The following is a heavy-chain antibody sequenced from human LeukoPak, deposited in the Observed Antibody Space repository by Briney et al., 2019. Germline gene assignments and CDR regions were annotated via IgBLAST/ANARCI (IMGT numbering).Heavy chain of an antibody. V-gene: IGHV4-39*01. Sequence: SETLSLTCTVSGGSIDNNDYYWGWIRQPPGKGLEWIGSIYYSGSTYYNPSLKSRVTISVDTSKNQFSLKLSSVTAADTAVYYCARHPTYYDILTGPGTVDYWGQGTLVTVSS. CDR3: ARHPTYYDILTGPGTVDY. CDR1: GGSIDNNDYY. D-gene: IGHD3-9*01. J-gene: IGHJ4*02. CDR2: IYYSGST.